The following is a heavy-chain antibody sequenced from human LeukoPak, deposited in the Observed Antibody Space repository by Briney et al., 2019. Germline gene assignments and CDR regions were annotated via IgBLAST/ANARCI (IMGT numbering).Heavy chain of an antibody. V-gene: IGHV4-34*01. D-gene: IGHD6-13*01. CDR1: GGSFGDYY. J-gene: IGHJ5*02. CDR2: IYHSGST. Sequence: PSETLSLTCAVYGGSFGDYYWSWIRQPPGKGLEWFAEIYHSGSTNYNPSLKSRVTISLDKSKNQFSLKLSSVTAADTAVYYCATTAAAGTRLAWFDPWGQGTLVTVSS. CDR3: ATTAAAGTRLAWFDP.